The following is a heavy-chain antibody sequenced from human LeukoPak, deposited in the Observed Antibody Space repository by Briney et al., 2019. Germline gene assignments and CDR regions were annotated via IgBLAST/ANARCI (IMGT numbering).Heavy chain of an antibody. CDR3: ARCSGYLCFDY. CDR1: GGSISSYY. V-gene: IGHV4-59*01. J-gene: IGHJ4*02. D-gene: IGHD3-22*01. Sequence: SETLSLTCTVSGGSISSYYWSWIRQPPEKGLEWIGYIYYSGSTNYNPSLKSRVTISVDTSKNQFSLKLSSVTAADTAVYYCARCSGYLCFDYWGQGTLVTVSS. CDR2: IYYSGST.